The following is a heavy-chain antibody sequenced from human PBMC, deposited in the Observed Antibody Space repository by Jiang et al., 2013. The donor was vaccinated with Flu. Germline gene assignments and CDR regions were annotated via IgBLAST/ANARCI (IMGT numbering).Heavy chain of an antibody. Sequence: RLSCAASGFNFNNFAMSWVRQAPGKGLEWVASISGSGDSTYYADSVKGRFTVSRDNSKNTLSLQMISLRAEDTALYYCAKEDSYYFDTAPLDYWGQGTLVTVSS. CDR3: AKEDSYYFDTAPLDY. CDR1: GFNFNNFA. CDR2: ISGSGDST. D-gene: IGHD3-22*01. V-gene: IGHV3-23*01. J-gene: IGHJ4*02.